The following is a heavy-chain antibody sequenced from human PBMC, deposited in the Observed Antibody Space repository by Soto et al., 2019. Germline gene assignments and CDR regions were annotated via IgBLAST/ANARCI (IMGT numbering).Heavy chain of an antibody. CDR2: ISFTAST. CDR3: ASVGELPVWFDP. Sequence: QVQLQESGPGLVRPSETLSLTCTVSGDSISSYYWSWIRQPPGKGLEWIGYISFTASTIYNPSLESRTTISLDTSKNQVSLKLKSVTAADTAVYFCASVGELPVWFDPWGRGTLVTVSS. D-gene: IGHD3-10*01. CDR1: GDSISSYY. J-gene: IGHJ5*02. V-gene: IGHV4-59*12.